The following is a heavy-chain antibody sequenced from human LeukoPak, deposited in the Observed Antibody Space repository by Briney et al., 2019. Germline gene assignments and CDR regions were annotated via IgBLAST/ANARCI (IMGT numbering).Heavy chain of an antibody. Sequence: GGSLRLSCAASGFTFSSYGMHWVRQAPGKGLEWVAVIWFDGTNKYYEDSVKGRFTISRDNSKNTLYLQMNSLRAEDTAVYYCAKVQEETDAFDIWGQGTMVTVSS. J-gene: IGHJ3*02. CDR1: GFTFSSYG. D-gene: IGHD5-24*01. CDR2: IWFDGTNK. V-gene: IGHV3-33*06. CDR3: AKVQEETDAFDI.